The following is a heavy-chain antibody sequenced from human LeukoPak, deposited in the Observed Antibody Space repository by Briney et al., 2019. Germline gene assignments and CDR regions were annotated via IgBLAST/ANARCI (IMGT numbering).Heavy chain of an antibody. D-gene: IGHD7-27*01. CDR3: VRAIRTGLGIGSFDG. V-gene: IGHV4-59*08. CDR1: GVSISSYY. Sequence: SETLSLTCTVSGVSISSYYWSWIRQPPGKGLEGIGYIYYSGSTNYNPSLKSRVTISVDTSKNQFSLKLNSLAAADTAVYYCVRAIRTGLGIGSFDGWGQGTLVTVSS. CDR2: IYYSGST. J-gene: IGHJ4*02.